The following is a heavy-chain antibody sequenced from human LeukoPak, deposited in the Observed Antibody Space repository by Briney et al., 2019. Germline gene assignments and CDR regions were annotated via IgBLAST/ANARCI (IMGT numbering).Heavy chain of an antibody. CDR1: GGSISSYY. Sequence: PSETLSLTCTVSGGSISSYYWSWIRKPPGKGLEWIGYIYYSGSTNYNPSLKSRVTISVDTSKNEFSLKLSSVTAADTAVYHCARATSASVTIFGVVIQNYSDYWGQGTLVTVSS. V-gene: IGHV4-59*01. D-gene: IGHD3-3*01. CDR2: IYYSGST. CDR3: ARATSASVTIFGVVIQNYSDY. J-gene: IGHJ4*02.